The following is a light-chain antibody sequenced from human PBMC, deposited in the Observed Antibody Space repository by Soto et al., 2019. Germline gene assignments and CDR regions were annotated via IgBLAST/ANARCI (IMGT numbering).Light chain of an antibody. CDR3: QQYDNLPPHT. CDR2: DAS. J-gene: IGKJ2*01. Sequence: DIQMTQSPSSLSASVGDRVTITCQASQDISNYLNWYQQKPGKAPKLLIYDASNLGTGVPSRFSGSGSGTDFTFTISSLQPEDIATYYCQQYDNLPPHTFGQGTKLEIK. V-gene: IGKV1-33*01. CDR1: QDISNY.